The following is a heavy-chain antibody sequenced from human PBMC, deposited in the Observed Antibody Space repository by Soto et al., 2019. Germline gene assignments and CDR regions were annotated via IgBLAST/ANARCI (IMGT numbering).Heavy chain of an antibody. CDR2: IDAGNGNT. Sequence: ASVKVSCKASGYTFTSYTIHWVRQAPGQRPEWMGWIDAGNGNTKYSQKFQGRVTITRDTSTSTAYMELNSLRSEDTAVYYCVRDSPIGSTYSGYDGIDYWGQGTLVTVSS. CDR3: VRDSPIGSTYSGYDGIDY. J-gene: IGHJ4*02. D-gene: IGHD5-12*01. V-gene: IGHV1-3*01. CDR1: GYTFTSYT.